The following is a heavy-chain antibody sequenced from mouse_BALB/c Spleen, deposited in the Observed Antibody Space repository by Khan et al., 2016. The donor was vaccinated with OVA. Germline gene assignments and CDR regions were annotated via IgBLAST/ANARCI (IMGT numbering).Heavy chain of an antibody. CDR2: ISSGGDYT. V-gene: IGHV5-9-3*01. J-gene: IGHJ3*01. CDR1: GFTFSTYA. Sequence: EVELVESGGGLVKPGGPLKLSCEASGFTFSTYAMSWVRQTPEKRLEWVATISSGGDYTYYPDSVKGRFTISSDTAKTLYLQMSSLRSEDTAMYYCARHNYGPFAYWGQGTLVTVSA. CDR3: ARHNYGPFAY. D-gene: IGHD1-1*01.